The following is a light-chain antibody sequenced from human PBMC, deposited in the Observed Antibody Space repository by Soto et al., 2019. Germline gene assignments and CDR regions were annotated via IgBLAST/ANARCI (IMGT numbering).Light chain of an antibody. CDR3: QKSYSSPPT. CDR2: AAS. J-gene: IGKJ1*01. CDR1: QSISNH. V-gene: IGKV1-39*01. Sequence: DSQMTQSPSSLSASVEDRFIIACRSSQSISNHLNWYQQKPGKAPKLLIFAASSLQSGVPSRFSGSRSGPDFTLTISSLQPEDFATYYCQKSYSSPPTFGQGTKVDI.